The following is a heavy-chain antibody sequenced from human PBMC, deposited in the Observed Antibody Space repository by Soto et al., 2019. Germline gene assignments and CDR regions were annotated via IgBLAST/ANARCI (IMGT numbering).Heavy chain of an antibody. CDR2: IIPILGIA. CDR3: ARGLRYFDWLLLDY. V-gene: IGHV1-69*02. J-gene: IGHJ4*02. CDR1: GGTFSSYT. D-gene: IGHD3-9*01. Sequence: SVKVSCKASGGTFSSYTISWVRQAPGQGLEWMGRIIPILGIANYAQKFQGRVTITADKSTSTAYMELSSLRSEDTAVYYCARGLRYFDWLLLDYWGQGTLVTVSS.